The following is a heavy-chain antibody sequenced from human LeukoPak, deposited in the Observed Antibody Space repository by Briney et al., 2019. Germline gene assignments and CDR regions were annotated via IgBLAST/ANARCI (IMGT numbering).Heavy chain of an antibody. CDR3: ARPELESVAPAYHYYGMDV. CDR2: INPSGGST. CDR1: GYTFTSYY. J-gene: IGHJ6*02. V-gene: IGHV1-46*01. Sequence: GASVKVSCKASGYTFTSYYMHWARQAPGQGLEWMGIINPSGGSTSYAQKFQGRVTMTRDTSTSTVYMELSSLRSEDTAVYYCARPELESVAPAYHYYGMDVWGQGTTVTVSS. D-gene: IGHD4-23*01.